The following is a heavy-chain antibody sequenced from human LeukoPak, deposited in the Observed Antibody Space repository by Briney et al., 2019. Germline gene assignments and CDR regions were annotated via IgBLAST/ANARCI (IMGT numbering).Heavy chain of an antibody. D-gene: IGHD5-24*01. Sequence: SETLSLTCTVSGGSVSSYYWSWIRQSPGKGLEWIGYIFYIGGSNYNPSLKSRVTISVDTSKNQFSLKLSSVTAADTAVYYCAVGDGYNYEDYFDYWGQGTLVTVSS. J-gene: IGHJ4*02. CDR1: GGSVSSYY. CDR3: AVGDGYNYEDYFDY. CDR2: IFYIGGS. V-gene: IGHV4-59*02.